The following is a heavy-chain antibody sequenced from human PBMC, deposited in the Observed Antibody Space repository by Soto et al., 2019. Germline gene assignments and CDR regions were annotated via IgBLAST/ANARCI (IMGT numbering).Heavy chain of an antibody. CDR1: GGSISSGGYY. D-gene: IGHD3-3*01. Sequence: PSETLSLTCTVSGGSISSGGYYWSWIRQHPGKGLEWIGYIYYSGSTYYNPSLKSRVTISVDTSKNQFSLKLSSVTAADTAVYYCARGLRFTEGMTSYNWFDPWGQGTLVTVSS. V-gene: IGHV4-31*03. J-gene: IGHJ5*02. CDR2: IYYSGST. CDR3: ARGLRFTEGMTSYNWFDP.